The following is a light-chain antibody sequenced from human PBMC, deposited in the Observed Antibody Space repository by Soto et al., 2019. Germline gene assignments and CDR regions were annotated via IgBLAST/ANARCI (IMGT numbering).Light chain of an antibody. J-gene: IGKJ3*01. Sequence: EIVLTQSPGTLSLSPGERATLSCRASQRVSSSYLAWYQQKPGQAPRLLIYGASSRATGIPDRFSGSRSGTDFLLTISMLETEDIAVYYCQQYGSSPFTFVPGTKVDIQ. CDR3: QQYGSSPFT. CDR2: GAS. V-gene: IGKV3-20*01. CDR1: QRVSSSY.